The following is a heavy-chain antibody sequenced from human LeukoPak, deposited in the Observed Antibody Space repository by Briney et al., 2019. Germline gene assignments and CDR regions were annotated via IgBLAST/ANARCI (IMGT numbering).Heavy chain of an antibody. CDR2: IANNGDS. CDR1: DASTSSSY. D-gene: IGHD3/OR15-3a*01. Sequence: PSETLSLTCSVSDASTSSSYWSWIRQPPGRGLELIAYIANNGDSNYHPSLKSRVTVSLDTSKNQLSLRVTSVTAADTAVYFCTRGTRAPDSWGQGTLVTVSS. J-gene: IGHJ4*02. CDR3: TRGTRAPDS. V-gene: IGHV4-59*01.